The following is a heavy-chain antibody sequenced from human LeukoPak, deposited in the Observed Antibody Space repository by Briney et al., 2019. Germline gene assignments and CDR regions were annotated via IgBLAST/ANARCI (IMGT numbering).Heavy chain of an antibody. CDR2: IGSSSSTI. J-gene: IGHJ5*02. V-gene: IGHV3-48*01. CDR1: GFTFSSYS. Sequence: GGSVRLPCASSGFTFSSYSMNWARQPPGKGREWVSYIGSSSSTIYYADSVKGRFTISRDNAKNSLYLQMNSLRAEDTAVYYCARPLTRLLRFLDPWGQGTLVTVSS. CDR3: ARPLTRLLRFLDP. D-gene: IGHD3-3*01.